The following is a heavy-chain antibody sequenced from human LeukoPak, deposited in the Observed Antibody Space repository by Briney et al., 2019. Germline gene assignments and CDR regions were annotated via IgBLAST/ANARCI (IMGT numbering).Heavy chain of an antibody. D-gene: IGHD6-13*01. V-gene: IGHV4-34*01. CDR2: INHSGST. CDR3: ARGPGIAAAGSFDY. CDR1: GGSFSGYY. J-gene: IGHJ4*02. Sequence: SETLSLTCAVYGGSFSGYYWSWIRQPPGKGLEWIGEINHSGSTNYNPSLKSRVTISVDTSKNQFSLKLSSVTAADTAVYYCARGPGIAAAGSFDYWGQGTLVTVSS.